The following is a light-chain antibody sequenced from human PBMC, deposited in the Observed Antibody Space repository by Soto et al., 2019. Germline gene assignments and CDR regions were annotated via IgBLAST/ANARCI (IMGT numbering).Light chain of an antibody. CDR1: QSLLHSNGNTY. V-gene: IGKV2-28*01. Sequence: EIVVTQSPLSLPVTPGEPASISCKSSQSLLHSNGNTYLDWYLQKPGQSPQLLIYLGSNRASGVPDRVSGSGSGTDFTLNISRVEAEDVGVYCCMQAPHARTFGQGTKVEIK. CDR2: LGS. J-gene: IGKJ1*01. CDR3: MQAPHART.